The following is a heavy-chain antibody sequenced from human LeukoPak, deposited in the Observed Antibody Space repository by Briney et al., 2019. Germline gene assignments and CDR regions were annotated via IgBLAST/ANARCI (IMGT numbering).Heavy chain of an antibody. D-gene: IGHD7-27*01. J-gene: IGHJ4*02. CDR1: GYTFTSYG. V-gene: IGHV1-18*01. CDR2: ISAYNGNT. CDR3: ARDPGENWGWRYDY. Sequence: ASVKVSCKASGYTFTSYGISWVRQAPGQGLEWMGWISAYNGNTNYAPKLQGRVTMTTDTATSTAYMELRSLRSDDTAVYYCARDPGENWGWRYDYWGQGTLVTVSS.